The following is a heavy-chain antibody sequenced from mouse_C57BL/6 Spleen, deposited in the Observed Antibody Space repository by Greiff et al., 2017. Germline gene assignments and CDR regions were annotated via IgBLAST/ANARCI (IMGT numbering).Heavy chain of an antibody. CDR2: IDPENGGT. CDR3: THRRYYGGYAMVY. J-gene: IGHJ4*01. D-gene: IGHD1-1*01. CDR1: GFNINDDY. Sequence: VQLQQSGAELVRPGASVKLSCTASGFNINDDYMHWVKQRPEQGLEWIGWIDPENGGTDYASKFQGKATITADTSSNTAYLQLSSLTSEDTAVYYCTHRRYYGGYAMVYWGQGTSLTVSS. V-gene: IGHV14-4*01.